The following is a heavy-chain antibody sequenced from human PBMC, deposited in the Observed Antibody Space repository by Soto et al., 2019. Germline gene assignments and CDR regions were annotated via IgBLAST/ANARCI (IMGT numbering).Heavy chain of an antibody. V-gene: IGHV3-23*01. Sequence: GGALRLSCAASGFTFSSYAMSWVRQAPGKGLEWVSAISGSGGSTYYADSVKGRFTISRDNSKNTLYLQMNSLRAEDTAVYYCAKGFDILPGYDYWGQGTLVTVSS. CDR2: ISGSGGST. J-gene: IGHJ4*02. CDR3: AKGFDILPGYDY. D-gene: IGHD3-9*01. CDR1: GFTFSSYA.